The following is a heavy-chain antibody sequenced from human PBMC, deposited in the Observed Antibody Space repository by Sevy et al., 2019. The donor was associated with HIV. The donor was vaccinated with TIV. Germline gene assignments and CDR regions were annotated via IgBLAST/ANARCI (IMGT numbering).Heavy chain of an antibody. V-gene: IGHV3-11*01. D-gene: IGHD3-22*01. Sequence: GSLRLSCAASGFTLNDVYMNWIRQVPGKGLQWISYMSTSGYDIFYADSVKGRFIMSRDNAKNSLFLQMNRLRAEDTAVYYCVRGHPHTIYYESSFDFWGPGTLVTVSS. J-gene: IGHJ4*02. CDR2: MSTSGYDI. CDR1: GFTLNDVY. CDR3: VRGHPHTIYYESSFDF.